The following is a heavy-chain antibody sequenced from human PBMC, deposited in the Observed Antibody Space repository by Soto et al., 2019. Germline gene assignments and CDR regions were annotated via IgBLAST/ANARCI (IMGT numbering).Heavy chain of an antibody. CDR3: AREKLAMSQPHLDY. CDR1: GFTFSSYS. CDR2: ISSSTSYI. V-gene: IGHV3-21*01. Sequence: GGSLRLSCAASGFTFSSYSMNWVRQAPGKGLEWVSSISSSTSYIYYADSVKGRFSISRDNAKNSLYLHMNSLRAEDTAVYYCAREKLAMSQPHLDYWGQGTLVTVSS. J-gene: IGHJ4*02.